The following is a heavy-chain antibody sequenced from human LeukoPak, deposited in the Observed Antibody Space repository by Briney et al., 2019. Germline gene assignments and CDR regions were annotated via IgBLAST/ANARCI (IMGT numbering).Heavy chain of an antibody. Sequence: PGGSLRLSCAASGFTFSSYAMHWVRQAPGKGLEWVAVISYDGSNKYYADSVKGRFTISRDNSKNTLYLQMNSLRAEDTAAYYCARDPITAWDGMDVWGQGTTVTVSS. CDR1: GFTFSSYA. V-gene: IGHV3-30-3*01. D-gene: IGHD3-3*01. J-gene: IGHJ6*02. CDR3: ARDPITAWDGMDV. CDR2: ISYDGSNK.